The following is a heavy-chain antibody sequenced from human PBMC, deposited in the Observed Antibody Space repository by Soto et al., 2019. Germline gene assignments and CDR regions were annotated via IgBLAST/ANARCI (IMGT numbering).Heavy chain of an antibody. J-gene: IGHJ5*02. CDR2: IWYDGGNK. CDR3: ARENYGNWFDP. Sequence: GGSLGLSCAESGFAFSTYGMHWVRQAPGKGLEWVAVIWYDGGNKYYADSVKGRFTISRDNSKNTLYLQMNSLRAEDTAVYYCARENYGNWFDPWGQGTLVTVSS. D-gene: IGHD3-10*01. V-gene: IGHV3-33*01. CDR1: GFAFSTYG.